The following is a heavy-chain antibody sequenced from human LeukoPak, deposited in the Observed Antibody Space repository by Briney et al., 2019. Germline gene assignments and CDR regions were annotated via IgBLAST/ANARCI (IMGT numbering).Heavy chain of an antibody. J-gene: IGHJ4*02. CDR1: GFTFSIYA. D-gene: IGHD6-19*01. Sequence: PGGSLRLSCAASGFTFSIYAMLWVRQAPGKGLEYVSGISHDGGRTYFAKSVKDRFTISRDNSKNSLHLQMGNLRIEDMAVYYCARHLSGWAYDYWGQGTLVTVSS. CDR2: ISHDGGRT. V-gene: IGHV3-64*01. CDR3: ARHLSGWAYDY.